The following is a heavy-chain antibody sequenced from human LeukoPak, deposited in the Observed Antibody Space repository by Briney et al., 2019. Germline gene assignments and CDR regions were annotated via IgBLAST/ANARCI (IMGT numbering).Heavy chain of an antibody. V-gene: IGHV4-39*01. CDR3: ATDDRGYSYARRFDY. CDR2: IYYSGST. J-gene: IGHJ4*02. CDR1: GGSISSSSYY. D-gene: IGHD5-18*01. Sequence: PSETLSLTCTVSGGSISSSSYYWGWIRQPPGKGLEWIGSIYYSGSTYYNPSLKSRVTISVDTSKNQFSLKLSSVTAAATAVYYCATDDRGYSYARRFDYWGQGTLVTVSS.